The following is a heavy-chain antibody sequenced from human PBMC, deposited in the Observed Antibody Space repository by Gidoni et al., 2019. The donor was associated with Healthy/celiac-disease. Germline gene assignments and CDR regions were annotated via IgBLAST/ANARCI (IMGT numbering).Heavy chain of an antibody. CDR1: GFTFSSYS. CDR2: ISSSSSYI. Sequence: EVQLVESGGGLVKPGGSLRLSCAASGFTFSSYSMNWVRQAPGKGLEWVSSISSSSSYIYYADSVKCRFTISRDNAKNSLYLQMNSLRAEDTAVYYCAREWVRFLEWLPPDYYYYGMDVWGQGTTVTVSS. D-gene: IGHD3-3*01. CDR3: AREWVRFLEWLPPDYYYYGMDV. V-gene: IGHV3-21*01. J-gene: IGHJ6*02.